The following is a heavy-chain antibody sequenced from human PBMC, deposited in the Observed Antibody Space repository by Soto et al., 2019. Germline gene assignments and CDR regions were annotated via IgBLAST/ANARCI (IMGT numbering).Heavy chain of an antibody. J-gene: IGHJ4*02. CDR1: GFTFSSYA. CDR3: ASSYSSSPFDY. D-gene: IGHD6-13*01. Sequence: QVQLVESGGGVVQPGRSLRLSCAASGFTFSSYAMHWVRQAPGKGLEWVAVISYDGSNKYYADSVKGRFTISRDNSKNTLYLQMNSLRAEDTAVYYCASSYSSSPFDYWGQGTLVTVSS. CDR2: ISYDGSNK. V-gene: IGHV3-30-3*01.